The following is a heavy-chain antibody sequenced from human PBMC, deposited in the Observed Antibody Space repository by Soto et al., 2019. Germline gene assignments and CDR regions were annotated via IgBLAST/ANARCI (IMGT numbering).Heavy chain of an antibody. CDR3: ARALDGSGSCDY. J-gene: IGHJ4*02. CDR1: GFTFSSYG. Sequence: VGSLRLSCAASGFTFSSYGMHWVRQAPGKGLEWVAVIWYDGSNKYYADSVKGRFTISRDNSKNTLYLQMNSLRAEDTAVYYCARALDGSGSCDYCGQGTLVSVSS. V-gene: IGHV3-33*01. CDR2: IWYDGSNK. D-gene: IGHD3-10*01.